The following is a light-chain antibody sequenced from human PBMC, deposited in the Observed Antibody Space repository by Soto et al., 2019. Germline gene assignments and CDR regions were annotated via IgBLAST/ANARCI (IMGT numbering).Light chain of an antibody. CDR3: QQHNNWPMYT. CDR2: GAS. J-gene: IGKJ2*01. CDR1: QSVSSN. V-gene: IGKV3-15*01. Sequence: EIVMTQSPATPSVSPGERATLSCRASQSVSSNLAWYQQKPDQAPRLLIYGASTRATGIPARFSDSGSGTEFTLTINSLQSEDFAVYYCQQHNNWPMYTFGQGNKLEIK.